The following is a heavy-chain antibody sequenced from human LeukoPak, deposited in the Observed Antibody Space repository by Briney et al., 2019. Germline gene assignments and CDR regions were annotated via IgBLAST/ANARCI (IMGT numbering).Heavy chain of an antibody. Sequence: GGSLRLSCAASGFTFSSYWMDWVRQAPGKGLEWVANIKQDGSDKYYVDSEKGRFTISRDNAKNTLYLQMNSLRAEDTAVYYCAKVPDIVVVPAAIGPPNWGQGALVTVSS. D-gene: IGHD2-2*02. CDR2: IKQDGSDK. J-gene: IGHJ4*02. CDR1: GFTFSSYW. V-gene: IGHV3-7*03. CDR3: AKVPDIVVVPAAIGPPN.